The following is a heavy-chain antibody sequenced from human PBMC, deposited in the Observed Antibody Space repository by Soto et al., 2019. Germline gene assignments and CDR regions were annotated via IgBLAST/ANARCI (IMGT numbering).Heavy chain of an antibody. D-gene: IGHD3-22*01. CDR3: AREARPNYYDSSGYYYWFDP. Sequence: ASVKVSCKASGYTFTGYYMHWVRQAPGQGLEWMGWINPNSGGTNYAQKFQGWVTMTRDTSISTAYMELSRLRSDDTAVYYCAREARPNYYDSSGYYYWFDPWGQGTLVTVSS. J-gene: IGHJ5*02. V-gene: IGHV1-2*04. CDR1: GYTFTGYY. CDR2: INPNSGGT.